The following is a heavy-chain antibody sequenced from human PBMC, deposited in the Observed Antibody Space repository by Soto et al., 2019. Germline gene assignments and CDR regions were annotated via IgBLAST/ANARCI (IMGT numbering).Heavy chain of an antibody. CDR1: GGSFSGYY. V-gene: IGHV4-34*01. J-gene: IGHJ4*02. CDR2: INHSGST. CDR3: ARAHYYGSGSYRIFDY. D-gene: IGHD3-10*01. Sequence: SETLSLTCAVYGGSFSGYYWSWIRQPPGKGLEWIGEINHSGSTNYNPSLKSRVTISVDTSKNQFSLKLSSVTAADTAVYYCARAHYYGSGSYRIFDYWGQGTLVTVSS.